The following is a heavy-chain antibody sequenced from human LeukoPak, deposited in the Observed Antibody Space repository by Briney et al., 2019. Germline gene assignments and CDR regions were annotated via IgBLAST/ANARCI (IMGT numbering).Heavy chain of an antibody. CDR2: IYYSGSN. Sequence: SETLSLTCTVSGGSINSSSYYWGWIRQPPGKGLEWIGSIYYSGSNYYNPSLRSRVTITVDTTKYQFSLKLSPVTAADTAVYYCARKEKLGQRRFSLDYWGQGTLVTVSS. D-gene: IGHD7-27*01. V-gene: IGHV4-39*01. J-gene: IGHJ4*02. CDR1: GGSINSSSYY. CDR3: ARKEKLGQRRFSLDY.